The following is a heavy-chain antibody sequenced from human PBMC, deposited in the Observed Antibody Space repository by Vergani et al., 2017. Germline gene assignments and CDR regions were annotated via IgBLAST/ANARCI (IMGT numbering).Heavy chain of an antibody. V-gene: IGHV1-69*13. D-gene: IGHD2-2*02. Sequence: QVQLVQSGAEVKKPGSSVKFSCKASGGTFSSYAISWVRQAPGQGLEWMGGIIPIFGTANYAQKFQGRVTITADESTSTAYMELSSLRSEDTAVYYCARDGHCSSTSCYTGGIDYWGQGTLVTVSS. CDR1: GGTFSSYA. CDR3: ARDGHCSSTSCYTGGIDY. CDR2: IIPIFGTA. J-gene: IGHJ4*02.